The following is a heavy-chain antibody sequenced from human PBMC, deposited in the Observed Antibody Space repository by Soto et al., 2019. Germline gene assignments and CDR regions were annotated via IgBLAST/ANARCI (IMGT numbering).Heavy chain of an antibody. CDR2: IRAYNGNT. Sequence: QVKLVKSGAEVKKPGASVKVSCKASGYTFTSYGISWVRQAPGQGLEGMGWIRAYNGNTNYAQKLQGRVTMTTDTNTSKTYLERRKLRSDDTDVDFCARDGGAVYVKDFDAWRQGTLVTVSS. J-gene: IGHJ4*02. V-gene: IGHV1-18*01. D-gene: IGHD3-16*01. CDR3: ARDGGAVYVKDFDA. CDR1: GYTFTSYG.